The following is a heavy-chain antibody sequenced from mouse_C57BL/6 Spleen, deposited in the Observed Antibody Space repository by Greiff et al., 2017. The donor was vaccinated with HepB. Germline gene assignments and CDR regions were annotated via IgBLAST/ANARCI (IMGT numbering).Heavy chain of an antibody. Sequence: LQQSGAELVRPGTSVKLSCKASGYTFTSYWMHWVKQRPGQGLEWIGVIDPSDSYTNYNQKFKGKATLTVDTSSSTAYMQLSSLTSEDSAVYYWATPYGSREAWFAYWGQGTLVTVSA. V-gene: IGHV1-59*01. CDR1: GYTFTSYW. CDR3: ATPYGSREAWFAY. D-gene: IGHD1-1*01. J-gene: IGHJ3*01. CDR2: IDPSDSYT.